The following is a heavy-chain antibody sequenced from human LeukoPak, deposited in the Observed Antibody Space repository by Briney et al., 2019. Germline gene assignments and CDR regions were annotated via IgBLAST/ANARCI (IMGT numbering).Heavy chain of an antibody. V-gene: IGHV3-49*03. CDR3: TRDRGAYNLYDY. J-gene: IGHJ4*02. Sequence: GGSLRLSCTASEFTFGDYAMSWIRQAPGKGLEWVGFIRSKAYGETADYAASVKGRFTISRDDSKAIAYLQMNSLKTEDTAVYHCTRDRGAYNLYDYWGQGTLVTVSS. D-gene: IGHD1-1*01. CDR1: EFTFGDYA. CDR2: IRSKAYGETA.